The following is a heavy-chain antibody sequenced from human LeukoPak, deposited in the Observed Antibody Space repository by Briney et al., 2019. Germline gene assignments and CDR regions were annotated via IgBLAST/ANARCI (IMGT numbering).Heavy chain of an antibody. D-gene: IGHD3-16*02. CDR3: ARAVYDYVWGSYRLGFDY. Sequence: PSQTLSLTCTVSGDSISSGDYYWSWIRQPPGKGLEWIGYIYYSGSTYYNPSLKSRVTISVDTSKNQFSLKLSSVTAADTAVYYCARAVYDYVWGSYRLGFDYWGQGTLVTVSS. CDR2: IYYSGST. J-gene: IGHJ4*02. V-gene: IGHV4-30-4*01. CDR1: GDSISSGDYY.